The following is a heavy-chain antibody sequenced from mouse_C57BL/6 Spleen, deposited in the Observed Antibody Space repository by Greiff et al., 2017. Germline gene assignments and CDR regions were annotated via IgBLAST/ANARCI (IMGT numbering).Heavy chain of an antibody. CDR2: IDPETGGT. D-gene: IGHD1-1*01. J-gene: IGHJ3*01. CDR3: TRGDGTWFAY. V-gene: IGHV1-15*01. CDR1: GYTFTDYE. Sequence: VQLQQSGAELVRPGASVTLSCKASGYTFTDYEMHWVKQTPVHGLEWIGAIDPETGGTAYNQKFKGKAILTADKSYSTAYMELRSLTSEDSAVYYCTRGDGTWFAYWGQGTLVTVSA.